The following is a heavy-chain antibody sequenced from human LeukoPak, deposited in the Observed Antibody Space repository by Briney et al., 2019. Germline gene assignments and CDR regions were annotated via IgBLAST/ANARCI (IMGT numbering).Heavy chain of an antibody. Sequence: SGPTLVKPTQTLTLTCTFSGFSLSTSGVGVGWIRQPPGKALEWLALIYWDDDKRYSPSLKSRLTITKDTSKNQVVLTMTNTDPVDTATYYCAHSSYYYDSSGYDAFDIWGQGTMVTVSS. V-gene: IGHV2-5*02. CDR1: GFSLSTSGVG. J-gene: IGHJ3*02. D-gene: IGHD3-22*01. CDR2: IYWDDDK. CDR3: AHSSYYYDSSGYDAFDI.